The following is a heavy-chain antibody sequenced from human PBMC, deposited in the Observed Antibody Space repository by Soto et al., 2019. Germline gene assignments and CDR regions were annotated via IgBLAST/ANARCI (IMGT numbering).Heavy chain of an antibody. CDR2: INPYNGNT. D-gene: IGHD2-2*01. V-gene: IGHV1-18*01. J-gene: IGHJ4*02. CDR3: ARGPTSSRVDY. CDR1: GYPFSRHG. Sequence: QVHRVPSGGEVKKPGAAVKVSFRAAGYPFSRHGINWVRQTPGQWVDWPGWINPYNGNTKYAQKVQGRVTMTTDTSTSTAYMDQRSLRSDDTAVYYCARGPTSSRVDYWGQGTLVTVSS.